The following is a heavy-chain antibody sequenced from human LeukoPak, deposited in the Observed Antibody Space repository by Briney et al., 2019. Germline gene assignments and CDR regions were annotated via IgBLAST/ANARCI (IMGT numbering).Heavy chain of an antibody. CDR3: ARAHSSSWYKDGMDV. CDR1: SGSISSYY. D-gene: IGHD6-13*01. V-gene: IGHV4-59*01. CDR2: IYYSGST. Sequence: PSETLSLTCTVSSGSISSYYWSWIRQPPGKGLEWIGYIYYSGSTNYNPSLKSRVTISVDTSKNQFSLKLSSVTAADTAVYYCARAHSSSWYKDGMDVWGQGTTVTVSS. J-gene: IGHJ6*02.